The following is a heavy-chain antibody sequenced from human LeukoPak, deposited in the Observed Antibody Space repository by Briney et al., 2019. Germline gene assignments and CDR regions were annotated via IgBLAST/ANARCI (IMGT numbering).Heavy chain of an antibody. J-gene: IGHJ4*02. CDR2: IGSSGGGT. Sequence: GGSLRLSCAASGFTFSSYAMNWVRQAPGKGLEWVSAIGSSGGGTYYPDSVKGRFTVSRDNSKNTLYLQMNSLSAEDTAVYYCASSGSYRFDYWGQGTLVTVSS. D-gene: IGHD1-26*01. CDR3: ASSGSYRFDY. CDR1: GFTFSSYA. V-gene: IGHV3-23*01.